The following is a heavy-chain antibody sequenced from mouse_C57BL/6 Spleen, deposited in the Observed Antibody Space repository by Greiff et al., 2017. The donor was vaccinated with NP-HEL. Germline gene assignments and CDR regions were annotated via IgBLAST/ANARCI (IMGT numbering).Heavy chain of an antibody. CDR2: IDPETGGT. V-gene: IGHV1-15*01. CDR3: TSERDYYYGSSSFAY. D-gene: IGHD1-1*01. Sequence: VQLQQSGAELVRPGASVTLSCKASGYTFTDYEMHWVKQTPVHGLEWIGAIDPETGGTAYNQKFKGKAILTADKSSSTAYMELRSLTSEDSAVYYCTSERDYYYGSSSFAYWGQRTLVTVSA. J-gene: IGHJ3*01. CDR1: GYTFTDYE.